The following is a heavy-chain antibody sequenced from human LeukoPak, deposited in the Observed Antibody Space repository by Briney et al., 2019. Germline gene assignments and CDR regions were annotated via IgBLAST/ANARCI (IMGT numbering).Heavy chain of an antibody. CDR2: IYYSGST. CDR3: ARHLGAQSLIAFDI. D-gene: IGHD3-16*01. CDR1: GGSISSYY. Sequence: ASETLSLTCTVSGGSISSYYWSWIRQPAGKGLEWIGSIYYSGSTYYNPSLKSRVTISVDTSKNHFSLKLNFVTAADTAVYYCARHLGAQSLIAFDIWGQGTMVTVSS. V-gene: IGHV4-59*05. J-gene: IGHJ3*02.